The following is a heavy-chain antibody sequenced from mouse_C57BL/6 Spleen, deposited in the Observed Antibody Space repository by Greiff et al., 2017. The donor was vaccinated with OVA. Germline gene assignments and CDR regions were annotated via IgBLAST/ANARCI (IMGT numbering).Heavy chain of an antibody. CDR3: ARKEIYYGNYRYAMDY. Sequence: QVQLKQPGAELVRPGSSVKLSCKASGYTFTSYWMDWVKQRPGQGLEWIGNIYPSDSETHYNQKFKDKATLTVDKSSSTAYMQLSSLTSEDSAVYYCARKEIYYGNYRYAMDYWGQGTSVTVSS. V-gene: IGHV1-61*01. J-gene: IGHJ4*01. CDR2: IYPSDSET. CDR1: GYTFTSYW. D-gene: IGHD2-1*01.